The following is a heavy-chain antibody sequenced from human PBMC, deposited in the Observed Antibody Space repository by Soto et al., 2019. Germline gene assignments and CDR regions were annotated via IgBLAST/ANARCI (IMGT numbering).Heavy chain of an antibody. CDR3: SWYRYGSLRYHLDL. CDR2: IYLGGSI. J-gene: IGHJ2*01. Sequence: SQTRSLTCSGSGASLRPDYFAWIRQPPGRRLEWIGFIYLGGSITYNPSFKSRVIISVDTSKNQFAVRLSSVPAAATAVYYFSWYRYGSLRYHLDLCGRGTLVTVSS. CDR1: GASLRPDY. V-gene: IGHV4-59*01. D-gene: IGHD3-16*02.